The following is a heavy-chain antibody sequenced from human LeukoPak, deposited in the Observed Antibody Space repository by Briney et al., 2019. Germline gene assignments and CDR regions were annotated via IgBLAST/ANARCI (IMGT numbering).Heavy chain of an antibody. CDR1: GFPFSDYY. J-gene: IGHJ3*02. D-gene: IGHD3-16*01. CDR3: AREDVTCAFDI. Sequence: GSLRLSFAASGFPFSDYYMSWIRQAPGKGLEWVSYISSSGSTIYYADSVKGRFTIFRDNAKNSLYLQMNSLRAEDTAVYYCAREDVTCAFDIWGQGTMVTVSS. V-gene: IGHV3-11*04. CDR2: ISSSGSTI.